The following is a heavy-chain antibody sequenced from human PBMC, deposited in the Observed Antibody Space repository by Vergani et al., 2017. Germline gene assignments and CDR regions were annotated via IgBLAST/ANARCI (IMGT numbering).Heavy chain of an antibody. J-gene: IGHJ3*02. CDR1: GFTFSSYG. D-gene: IGHD2-15*01. CDR3: ARDRGGSPGAFDI. Sequence: VQLVESGGGVVQPGRSLRLSCAASGFTFSSYGMHWVRQAPGKGLEWVAVIWYDGSNKYYADSVKGRLTISRDNSKYTLYLQMNSLRAEDTAVSYCARDRGGSPGAFDIWGQGTMVTVSS. V-gene: IGHV3-33*01. CDR2: IWYDGSNK.